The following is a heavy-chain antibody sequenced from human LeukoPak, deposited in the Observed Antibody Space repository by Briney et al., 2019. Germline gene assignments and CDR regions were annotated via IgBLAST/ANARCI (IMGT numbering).Heavy chain of an antibody. D-gene: IGHD4-17*01. J-gene: IGHJ3*02. CDR2: IYSGGST. CDR1: GFTVSSNY. V-gene: IGHV3-53*05. CDR3: ARDRGDYVPRDAFDI. Sequence: GGSPRLSCAASGFTVSSNYMSWVRQAPGKGLEWVSVIYSGGSTYYADSVKGRFTISRDNSKNTLYLQMSSLRAEDTAVYYCARDRGDYVPRDAFDIWGQGTMVTVSS.